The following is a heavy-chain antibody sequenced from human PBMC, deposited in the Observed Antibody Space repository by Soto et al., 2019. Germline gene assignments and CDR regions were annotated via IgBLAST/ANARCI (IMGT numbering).Heavy chain of an antibody. CDR1: GGTFSSYA. CDR2: IIPIFGTA. J-gene: IGHJ3*02. D-gene: IGHD2-2*02. Sequence: GASLKVYCKASGGTFSSYASSWVRQAPGQGLEWMGGIIPIFGTANYAQKFQGRVTITADESTSTAYMELSSLRSEDTAVYYCANSKDCSSSRCYIGPGAFDIWGQATMVTVSS. V-gene: IGHV1-69*13. CDR3: ANSKDCSSSRCYIGPGAFDI.